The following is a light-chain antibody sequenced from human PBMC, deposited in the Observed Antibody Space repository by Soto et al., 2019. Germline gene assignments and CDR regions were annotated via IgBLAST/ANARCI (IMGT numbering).Light chain of an antibody. CDR2: SAS. CDR1: QPISSW. J-gene: IGKJ1*01. CDR3: QQAISLPWT. Sequence: DIQMAQSPSSVSASVGDRVIINCRASQPISSWLAWYQQKPGRAPRLLIHSASNLEDGVPSRFRGSGSGTDFTLTITSLELEDLGTYYCQQAISLPWTFGQGTKVDIK. V-gene: IGKV1-12*01.